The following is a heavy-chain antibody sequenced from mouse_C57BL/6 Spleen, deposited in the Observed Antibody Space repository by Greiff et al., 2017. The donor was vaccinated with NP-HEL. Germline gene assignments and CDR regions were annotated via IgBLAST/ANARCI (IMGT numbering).Heavy chain of an antibody. Sequence: VQLQQSGPELVKPGASVKISCKASGYAFSSSWMNWVKQRPGKGLEWIGRIYPGDGDTNYNGKFKGKATLTADKSSSTAYMQLSSLTSEDSAVYFCASSWDGAYWGQGTLVTVSA. CDR3: ASSWDGAY. J-gene: IGHJ3*01. CDR2: IYPGDGDT. CDR1: GYAFSSSW. D-gene: IGHD4-1*01. V-gene: IGHV1-82*01.